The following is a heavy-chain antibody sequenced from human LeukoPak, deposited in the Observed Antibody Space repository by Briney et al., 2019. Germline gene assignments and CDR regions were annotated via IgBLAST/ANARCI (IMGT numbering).Heavy chain of an antibody. V-gene: IGHV3-23*01. CDR1: GFTFSSYT. CDR2: ISATGFTT. J-gene: IGHJ4*03. Sequence: GGSLRLSCAASGFTFSSYTMSWVRQAPGKGLEWISVISATGFTTYHTDSVKGRFTISRDNSKSMLYLQMDGLRAEDTAIYFCTKDVQVGPTRGFFNFWGQGTLVTVSS. CDR3: TKDVQVGPTRGFFNF. D-gene: IGHD1-26*01.